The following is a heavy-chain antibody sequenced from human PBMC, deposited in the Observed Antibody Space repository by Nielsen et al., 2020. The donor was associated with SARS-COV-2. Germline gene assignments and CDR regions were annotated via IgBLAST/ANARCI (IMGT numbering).Heavy chain of an antibody. CDR1: GYTFSGYY. V-gene: IGHV1-46*01. D-gene: IGHD3-22*01. CDR3: ARDSSGTYRRVDY. Sequence: ASVKVSCKATGYTFSGYYVHWVRQAPGQGLEWMGLINHTNGGTTYAQKFLGTVTMTRDTSTSTVFMELSSLRSDDTAVYYCARDSSGTYRRVDYWGQGTLVTVSS. CDR2: INHTNGGT. J-gene: IGHJ4*02.